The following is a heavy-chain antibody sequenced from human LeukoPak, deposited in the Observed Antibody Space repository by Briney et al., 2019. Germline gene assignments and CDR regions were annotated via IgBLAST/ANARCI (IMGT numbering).Heavy chain of an antibody. CDR3: ARGGSSGWASQYYFDY. V-gene: IGHV4-4*02. CDR1: GGSIISTTW. J-gene: IGHJ4*02. D-gene: IGHD6-19*01. CDR2: IYHSGST. Sequence: PSGTLSLTCAVSGGSIISTTWWYGVRQFPGKGVEWIGEIYHSGSTNYNPSLKSRVTISVDKSKNQFSLKLSSVTAADTAVYYCARGGSSGWASQYYFDYWGQGTLVTVSS.